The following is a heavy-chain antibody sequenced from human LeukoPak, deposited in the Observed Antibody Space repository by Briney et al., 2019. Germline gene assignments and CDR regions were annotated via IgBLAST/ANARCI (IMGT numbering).Heavy chain of an antibody. D-gene: IGHD5-12*01. Sequence: AGGSLRLSCAASEFTFSDYYMSWIRQAPGKGLEWVSYISYSGDTKYYADSVKGRFTVSRDNAKNSLYLQMNSLRAEDTAVYYCAKAATIGSRGDYWGQGTLVTVSS. J-gene: IGHJ4*02. CDR2: ISYSGDTK. CDR3: AKAATIGSRGDY. V-gene: IGHV3-11*01. CDR1: EFTFSDYY.